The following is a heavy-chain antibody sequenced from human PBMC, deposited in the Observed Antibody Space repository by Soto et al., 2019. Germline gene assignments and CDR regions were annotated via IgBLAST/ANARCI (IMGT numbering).Heavy chain of an antibody. CDR1: GYTFTSYG. Sequence: ASVKVSCKASGYTFTSYGISGVRQAPGQGLEWMGWISAYNGNTNYAQKLQGRVTMTTDTSTSTAYMELRSLRSDDTAGYYCARGWVDNNQTKYPRVNWVDPWGQGTLVTVSS. J-gene: IGHJ5*02. D-gene: IGHD1-20*01. CDR2: ISAYNGNT. V-gene: IGHV1-18*01. CDR3: ARGWVDNNQTKYPRVNWVDP.